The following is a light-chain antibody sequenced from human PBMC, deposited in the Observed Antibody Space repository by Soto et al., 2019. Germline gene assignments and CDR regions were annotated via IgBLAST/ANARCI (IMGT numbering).Light chain of an antibody. Sequence: ETVLTQSPGTVSLSPGESATLSCRASQSIGKSYLAWFQHKPGQAPRLLIYGASTRATGIPDRFRGSGSGTDFTRTVSRLESEDFAVYYCQQYAESPLTFGGGTKVEIK. J-gene: IGKJ4*01. CDR2: GAS. CDR1: QSIGKSY. CDR3: QQYAESPLT. V-gene: IGKV3-20*01.